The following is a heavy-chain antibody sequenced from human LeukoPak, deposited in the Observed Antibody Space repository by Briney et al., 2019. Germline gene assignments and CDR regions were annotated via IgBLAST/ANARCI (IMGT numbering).Heavy chain of an antibody. Sequence: GGSLRLSCPASGFTFTNYAITWVRQAPGKGLEWVSTISSSGANTYYADSVRGRFTISRDNSKNTLYLQMNSLRAEDTAVYYCAKDGHYDSSGFTLQYWGQGTLVTVSS. J-gene: IGHJ1*01. CDR2: ISSSGANT. CDR3: AKDGHYDSSGFTLQY. CDR1: GFTFTNYA. V-gene: IGHV3-23*01. D-gene: IGHD3-22*01.